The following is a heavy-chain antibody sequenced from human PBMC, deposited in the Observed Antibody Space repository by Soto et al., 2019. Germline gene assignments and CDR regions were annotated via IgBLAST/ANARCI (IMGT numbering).Heavy chain of an antibody. J-gene: IGHJ4*02. CDR1: GYTFTGYY. CDR2: INPNSGGT. D-gene: IGHD3-3*01. Sequence: ASVKVSCKASGYTFTGYYMHWVRQAPGQGLEWMGWINPNSGGTNYAQKFQGWVTMTRDTSISTAYMELSRLRSDDTAAYYCARSIYDSPYTIFGVVGGYYFDYWGQGTLVTVSS. CDR3: ARSIYDSPYTIFGVVGGYYFDY. V-gene: IGHV1-2*04.